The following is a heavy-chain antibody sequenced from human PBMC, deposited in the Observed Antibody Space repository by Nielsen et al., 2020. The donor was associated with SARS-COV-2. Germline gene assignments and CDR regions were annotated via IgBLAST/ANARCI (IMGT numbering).Heavy chain of an antibody. V-gene: IGHV7-4-1*02. D-gene: IGHD1-26*01. CDR1: GGIFSSFA. Sequence: ASVKVSCKASGGIFSSFAISWVRQAPGQGLEWMGWINTNTGNPTYAQGLTGRFVFSLDTSVSTAYLQITSLKAEDTARYYCARDIGKATAWFDPWGQGTLVTVSS. CDR3: ARDIGKATAWFDP. J-gene: IGHJ5*02. CDR2: INTNTGNP.